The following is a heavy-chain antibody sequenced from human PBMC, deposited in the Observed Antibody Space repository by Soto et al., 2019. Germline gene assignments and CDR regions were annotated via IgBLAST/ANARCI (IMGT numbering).Heavy chain of an antibody. D-gene: IGHD6-13*01. V-gene: IGHV3-33*01. CDR2: IWYDGSNK. CDR1: GFTFSSYG. J-gene: IGHJ3*02. CDR3: ARPAVVSSWYGGRGAFDI. Sequence: PGGSLRLSCAASGFTFSSYGMHWVRQAPGKGLEWVAVIWYDGSNKYYADSVKGRFTISRDNSKNTLYLQMNSLRAEDTAVYYCARPAVVSSWYGGRGAFDIWGQGTMVTVSS.